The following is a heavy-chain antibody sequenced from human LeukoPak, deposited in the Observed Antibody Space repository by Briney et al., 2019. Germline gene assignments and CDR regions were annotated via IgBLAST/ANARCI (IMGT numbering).Heavy chain of an antibody. V-gene: IGHV3-15*07. CDR2: IKSKTDGGTT. J-gene: IGHJ6*02. Sequence: GGSLRLSCAASGFTFSNAWMDWVRQAPGKGLEWVGRIKSKTDGGTTDYAAPVKGRFTISRDDSKNTLYLQMNSLKTEDTAVYSCTTRDYYQGMDVWGQGTTVIVSS. CDR3: TTRDYYQGMDV. CDR1: GFTFSNAW.